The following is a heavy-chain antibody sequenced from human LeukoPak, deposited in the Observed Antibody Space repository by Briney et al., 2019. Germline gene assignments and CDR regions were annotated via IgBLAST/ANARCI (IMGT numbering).Heavy chain of an antibody. CDR1: GFTFSSYA. V-gene: IGHV3-30-3*01. J-gene: IGHJ4*02. D-gene: IGHD6-19*01. CDR2: ISYDGSNK. CDR3: ARGRSISSGWYIGAPLKYFDY. Sequence: GGSLRLSCAASGFTFSSYAMHWVRQAPGKGLEWVAVISYDGSNKYYADSVKGRFTISRDNSKNTLYLQMNSLRAEDTAVYFCARGRSISSGWYIGAPLKYFDYWGQGTLVTVSS.